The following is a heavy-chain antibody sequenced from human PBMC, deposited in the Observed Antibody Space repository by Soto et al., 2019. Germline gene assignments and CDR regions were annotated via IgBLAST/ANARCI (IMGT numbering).Heavy chain of an antibody. Sequence: ASVKVSCKASGYTFSSYGISWVRQAPGQGLEWMGWISPYNDNTNYAQKVQGRVTMTTDTSTSTAYMELWGLGSDDTAVYYCARQVSSWYFQPHAFEHWGPGSL. CDR2: ISPYNDNT. J-gene: IGHJ4*02. CDR1: GYTFSSYG. V-gene: IGHV1-18*01. CDR3: ARQVSSWYFQPHAFEH. D-gene: IGHD6-13*01.